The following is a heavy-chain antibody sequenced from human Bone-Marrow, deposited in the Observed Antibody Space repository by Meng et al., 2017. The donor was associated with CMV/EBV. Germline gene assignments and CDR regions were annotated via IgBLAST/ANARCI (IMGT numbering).Heavy chain of an antibody. CDR2: ISESGASK. V-gene: IGHV3-23*01. J-gene: IGHJ4*02. CDR3: AKDETVGATSPFDY. Sequence: WVRQAPGKGLEWVAVISESGASKYYADSVKGRFFISRDNSRDTLYLQMKNLRADDTAAYYCAKDETVGATSPFDYWGQGTLVTVSS. D-gene: IGHD2-15*01.